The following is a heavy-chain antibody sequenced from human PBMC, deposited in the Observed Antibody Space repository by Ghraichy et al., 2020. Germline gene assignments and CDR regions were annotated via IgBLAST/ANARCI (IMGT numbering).Heavy chain of an antibody. CDR3: ARGAVAGLSSFDAFDI. CDR1: GGTFSSYA. Sequence: KVSCKASGGTFSSYAISWVRQAPGQGLEWMGGIIPIFGTAKYAQKFQGRVTSTADESTSTAYMELSSLRSEDTAVYYCARGAVAGLSSFDAFDIWGQGTLITVSS. CDR2: IIPIFGTA. D-gene: IGHD6-19*01. V-gene: IGHV1-69*01. J-gene: IGHJ3*02.